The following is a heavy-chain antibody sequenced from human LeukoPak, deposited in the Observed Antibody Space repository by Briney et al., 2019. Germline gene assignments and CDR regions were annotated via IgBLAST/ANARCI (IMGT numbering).Heavy chain of an antibody. Sequence: PSETLSLTCTVSGGSISSYYWSWIRQPPGKGLEWIGYIYYSGSTTYNPSLKSRVTISVDTSKNQFSLKLSSVTAADTAVYYCARHGNYYDQAFDHWGQGTLVTVSS. CDR3: ARHGNYYDQAFDH. CDR2: IYYSGST. J-gene: IGHJ4*02. V-gene: IGHV4-59*08. CDR1: GGSISSYY. D-gene: IGHD3-22*01.